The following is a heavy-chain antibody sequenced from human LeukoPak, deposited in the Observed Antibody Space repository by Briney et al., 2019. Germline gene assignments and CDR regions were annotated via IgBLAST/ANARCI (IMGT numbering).Heavy chain of an antibody. J-gene: IGHJ4*02. CDR1: GFTFNNVW. Sequence: PGGSLRLSCAASGFTFNNVWMSWVRQAPGKGLEWVGRIKSKTDGGATDSAAPVKGRFTISRDDSKDTLYLQMNSLKTEDTAVYYCTPILHIAVVTPIDYWGQGTLVTVSS. D-gene: IGHD2-21*02. CDR3: TPILHIAVVTPIDY. CDR2: IKSKTDGGAT. V-gene: IGHV3-15*01.